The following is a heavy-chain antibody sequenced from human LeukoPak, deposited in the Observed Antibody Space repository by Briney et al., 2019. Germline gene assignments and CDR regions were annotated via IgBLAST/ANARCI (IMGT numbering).Heavy chain of an antibody. J-gene: IGHJ5*02. CDR3: ASQPTAVSLWFDP. Sequence: ASVKVSCKASGYTFTGYYIHWVRQAPGQGLEWMGWINPNSGGTNYAQKFQGRVTMTRDTSISTAYMELSRLRSDDTAVYYCASQPTAVSLWFDPWGQGTLVTVSS. CDR1: GYTFTGYY. D-gene: IGHD6-19*01. V-gene: IGHV1-2*02. CDR2: INPNSGGT.